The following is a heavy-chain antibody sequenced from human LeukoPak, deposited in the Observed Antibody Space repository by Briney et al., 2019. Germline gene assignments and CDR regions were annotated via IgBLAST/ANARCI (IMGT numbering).Heavy chain of an antibody. CDR3: AKTYCSSTSCYGYYYYGMDV. D-gene: IGHD2-2*01. J-gene: IGHJ6*02. Sequence: PGGSLRLSCAASGFTFSSYSMNWVRQTPGKGLEWVASIKEDGSERQYVDSVKGRFSISRDNTKGSLFLQLNSLRAEDTAVYYCAKTYCSSTSCYGYYYYGMDVWGQGTTVTVSS. V-gene: IGHV3-7*03. CDR2: IKEDGSER. CDR1: GFTFSSYS.